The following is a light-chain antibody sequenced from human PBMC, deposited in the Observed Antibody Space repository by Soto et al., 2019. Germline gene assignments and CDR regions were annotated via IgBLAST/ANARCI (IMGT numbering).Light chain of an antibody. CDR3: QQYGSSPLT. CDR2: GAS. Sequence: ESVLTQSPGTLSLSPGERATLSCRASQSVSSSYLAWYQQKPGQAPRLLIYGASSRATGMPDRFSGSGSGTDFTLTISRAEPEDFAVYYCQQYGSSPLTFGQGTKVEIK. CDR1: QSVSSSY. V-gene: IGKV3-20*01. J-gene: IGKJ1*01.